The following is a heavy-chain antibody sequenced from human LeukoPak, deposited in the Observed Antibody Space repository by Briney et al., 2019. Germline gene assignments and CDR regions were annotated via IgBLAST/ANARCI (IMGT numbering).Heavy chain of an antibody. J-gene: IGHJ6*02. V-gene: IGHV4-59*01. CDR1: GVSISSYY. CDR3: ARESRLTTNGMDV. D-gene: IGHD3-22*01. Sequence: SETLSLTCTVSGVSISSYYLSWIRQPPGQGLEWFGYIYYSGSTNYNPSLKSRVTISVDTSKNQFSLKLSSVTAADTAVYYCARESRLTTNGMDVWGQGTTVTVSS. CDR2: IYYSGST.